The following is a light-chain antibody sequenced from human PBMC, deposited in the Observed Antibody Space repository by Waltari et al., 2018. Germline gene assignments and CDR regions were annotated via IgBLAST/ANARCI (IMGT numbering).Light chain of an antibody. Sequence: SSELTQDPSVSVALGQTVRSTCQGDSLRCFYASWYQQRPGQAPILVLYGQNNRPSGIPDRFSGSTSGNTASLTITGAQAEDEADYYCHSRDTSSTRVFGGGTRLTV. CDR3: HSRDTSSTRV. J-gene: IGLJ2*01. CDR1: SLRCFY. CDR2: GQN. V-gene: IGLV3-19*01.